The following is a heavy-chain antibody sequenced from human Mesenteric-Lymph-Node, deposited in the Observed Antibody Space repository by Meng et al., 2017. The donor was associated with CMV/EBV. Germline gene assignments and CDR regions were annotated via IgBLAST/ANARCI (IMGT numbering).Heavy chain of an antibody. CDR3: ARPQNT. Sequence: PSEARSPTCAVYGASFTSYYWSWIRQSPGKGLEWIGEINHRGSTNYNPSLKSRVTISVDTSKSQFSLNLTSVTAADTAVYYCARPQNTWGQGTLVTVSS. V-gene: IGHV4-34*01. CDR1: GASFTSYY. J-gene: IGHJ4*02. CDR2: INHRGST. D-gene: IGHD2/OR15-2a*01.